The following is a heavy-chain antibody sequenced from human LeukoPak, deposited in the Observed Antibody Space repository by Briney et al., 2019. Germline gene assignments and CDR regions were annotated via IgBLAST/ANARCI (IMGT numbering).Heavy chain of an antibody. V-gene: IGHV3-21*01. J-gene: IGHJ6*02. D-gene: IGHD2-2*01. Sequence: PGGSLRLSCAASGFTFSSYGMSWVRQAPGKGLEWVSSISSSISNVYYADSLKGRFTISRDNAKNSLYLQMNSLRAEDTAVYYCARGTSSWRNGLDVWGQGTTVIVSS. CDR3: ARGTSSWRNGLDV. CDR1: GFTFSSYG. CDR2: ISSSISNV.